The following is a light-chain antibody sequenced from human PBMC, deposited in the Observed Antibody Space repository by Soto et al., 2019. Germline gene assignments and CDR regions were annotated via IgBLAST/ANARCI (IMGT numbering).Light chain of an antibody. J-gene: IGKJ1*01. V-gene: IGKV3-20*01. CDR2: GAS. Sequence: IVLTQSPGTLSLSPGERATLSCRASQTVSSSYLAWYQQKPGQAPRLLIYGASSRATGIPDRFSGSGSETDFTLTISSLQPEDFATYSCQQSYSTTWTFGQGTKVDIK. CDR3: QQSYSTTWT. CDR1: QTVSSSY.